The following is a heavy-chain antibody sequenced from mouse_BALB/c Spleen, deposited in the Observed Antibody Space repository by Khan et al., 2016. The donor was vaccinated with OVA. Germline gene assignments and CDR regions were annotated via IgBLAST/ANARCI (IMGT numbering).Heavy chain of an antibody. CDR2: ILPGSGNT. CDR1: GYTFSSYW. J-gene: IGHJ3*01. V-gene: IGHV1-9*01. Sequence: QVQLQQSGAELMKPGASVKISCQATGYTFSSYWIEWIKQRPGHGLEWIGEILPGSGNTNYNENFKGKATFTADTSSNKAYMQLSSLTSEDSAVYYCAGRARFAYWGQGTLVTVSA. CDR3: AGRARFAY.